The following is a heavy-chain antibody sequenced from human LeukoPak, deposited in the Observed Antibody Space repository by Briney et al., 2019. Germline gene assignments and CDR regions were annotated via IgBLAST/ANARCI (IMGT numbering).Heavy chain of an antibody. J-gene: IGHJ6*02. CDR1: GYTFTGYY. D-gene: IGHD3-3*02. Sequence: ASVKVSCKASGYTFTGYYMHWVRQAPGQGLEWVGIINPSGGSTSYAQKFQGRVTMTRDTSTSTVYMELSRLRSDDTAVYYCAGPLALFSGMDVWGQGTTVTVSS. CDR3: AGPLALFSGMDV. CDR2: INPSGGST. V-gene: IGHV1-46*01.